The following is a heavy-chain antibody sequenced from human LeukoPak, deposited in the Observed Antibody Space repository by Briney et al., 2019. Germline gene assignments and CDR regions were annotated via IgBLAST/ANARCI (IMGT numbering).Heavy chain of an antibody. CDR2: INWNGGST. J-gene: IGHJ6*03. V-gene: IGHV3-20*04. D-gene: IGHD4-17*01. Sequence: GGSLRLSCAASGFTFDDYGMSWVRQAPGKGLEWVSGINWNGGSTGYADSVKGRFTISRDNAKNSLYLQMNSLRAEDTALYYCARAYGDYGDWYYYMDVWGKGTTVTVSS. CDR3: ARAYGDYGDWYYYMDV. CDR1: GFTFDDYG.